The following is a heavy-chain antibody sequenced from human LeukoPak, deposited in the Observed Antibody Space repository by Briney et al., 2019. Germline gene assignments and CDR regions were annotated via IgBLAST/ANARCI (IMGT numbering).Heavy chain of an antibody. J-gene: IGHJ4*02. V-gene: IGHV3-23*01. CDR3: AKDRLNYHEIDGHYYRQDGDY. D-gene: IGHD3-3*01. Sequence: GGSLRLSCAASGFTFSRYAMNWVRLAPGKGLEWVSSITSKGEGIWYPDSVKGRFTISRDNSKNTLSLLMTSLRAEDTAIYYCAKDRLNYHEIDGHYYRQDGDYWGQGTLVTVSS. CDR2: ITSKGEGI. CDR1: GFTFSRYA.